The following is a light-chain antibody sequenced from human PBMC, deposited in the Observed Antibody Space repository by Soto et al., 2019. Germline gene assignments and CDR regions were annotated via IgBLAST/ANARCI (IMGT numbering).Light chain of an antibody. V-gene: IGKV1-5*01. J-gene: IGKJ2*01. CDR2: DAS. CDR1: QSISYW. CDR3: QQYNSYSGYT. Sequence: DIQMTQSPSTLSASVGDRVTITCRASQSISYWLAWYQQKPGKAPKLLIYDASSLESGVPSRFGGSGFGTEFTLTTSSLQPDDFATYYCQQYNSYSGYTFGQGTKVDIK.